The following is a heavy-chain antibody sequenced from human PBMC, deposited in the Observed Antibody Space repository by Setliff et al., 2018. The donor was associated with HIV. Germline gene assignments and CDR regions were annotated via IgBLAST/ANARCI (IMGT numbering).Heavy chain of an antibody. CDR2: ISSYNGYT. CDR1: GYTLSELS. J-gene: IGHJ4*02. D-gene: IGHD6-19*01. CDR3: ARVSRSGWFFDW. V-gene: IGHV1-18*01. Sequence: ASVKVSCKVSGYTLSELSMHWVRQAPGEGLEWMGWISSYNGYTKYAQKVQDRVTMTKDTSTSTAYMELRSLRSDDTAVYYCARVSRSGWFFDWWGQGSLVTVSS.